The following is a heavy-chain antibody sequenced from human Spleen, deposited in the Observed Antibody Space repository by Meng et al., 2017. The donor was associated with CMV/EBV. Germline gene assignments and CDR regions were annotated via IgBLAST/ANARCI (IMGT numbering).Heavy chain of an antibody. J-gene: IGHJ4*02. CDR2: IYYSGST. D-gene: IGHD3-22*01. Sequence: AQLQATGTGPVKPSPTLSLTGTVSGRSISSGDYYWSWIRQPPGKGLEWIGYIYYSGSTYYNPSLKSRVTISVETSKNQFSLKLSSVTAADTAVYYCARGSLYYYDSSGVFDYWGQGTLVTVSS. CDR3: ARGSLYYYDSSGVFDY. V-gene: IGHV4-30-4*08. CDR1: GRSISSGDYY.